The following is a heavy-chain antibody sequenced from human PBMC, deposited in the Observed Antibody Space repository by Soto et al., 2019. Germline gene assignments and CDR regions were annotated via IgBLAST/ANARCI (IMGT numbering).Heavy chain of an antibody. CDR1: GFTFSDYY. Sequence: GGSLRLSCAASGFTFSDYYMSWIRQAPGKGLEWVSYISNSGSTIYYADSVKGRLTISRDNAKNSLYLQINSLRAEDTAVYYCASSIAEAPWWFDPWGQGTLVTVSS. CDR3: ASSIAEAPWWFDP. D-gene: IGHD6-13*01. CDR2: ISNSGSTI. J-gene: IGHJ5*02. V-gene: IGHV3-11*01.